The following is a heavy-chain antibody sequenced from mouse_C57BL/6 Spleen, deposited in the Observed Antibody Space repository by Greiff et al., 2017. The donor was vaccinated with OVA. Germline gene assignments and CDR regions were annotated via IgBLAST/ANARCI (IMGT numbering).Heavy chain of an antibody. J-gene: IGHJ2*01. CDR3: ARSRSNYPFDY. CDR2: IYPGDGDT. CDR1: GYAFSSYW. Sequence: QVQLKQSGAELVKPGASVKISCKASGYAFSSYWMNWVKQRPGKGLEWIGQIYPGDGDTNYNGKFKGKATLTADKSSSTAYMQLSSLTSEDSAVYFCARSRSNYPFDYWGQGTTLTVSS. V-gene: IGHV1-80*01. D-gene: IGHD2-5*01.